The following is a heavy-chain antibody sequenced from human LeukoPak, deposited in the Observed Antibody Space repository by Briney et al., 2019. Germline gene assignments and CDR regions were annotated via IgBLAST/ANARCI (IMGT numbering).Heavy chain of an antibody. V-gene: IGHV4-30-4*01. D-gene: IGHD3-10*01. J-gene: IGHJ5*02. CDR2: IYYSGNT. CDR1: GGSISSGDYY. Sequence: SETLSLTCTVSGGSISSGDYYWSWIRQPPGKGLEWIGYIYYSGNTYYNPSLKSRVTIAGDTSKNQISLELSSVTAADTAVYYCAREVPTAGRGGFDPWGQGTPVIVSS. CDR3: AREVPTAGRGGFDP.